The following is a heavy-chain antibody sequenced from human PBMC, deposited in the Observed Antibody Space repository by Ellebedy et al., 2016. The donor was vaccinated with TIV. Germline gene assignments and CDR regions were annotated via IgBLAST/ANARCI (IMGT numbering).Heavy chain of an antibody. J-gene: IGHJ2*01. CDR3: ARGSSSWYRYFDL. Sequence: GESLKISCAASGFTFSSYGMHWVRQAPGKGLEWVAVISYDGSNKYYADSVKGRFTISRDNSKNTLYLQMNSLRAEDTAVYYCARGSSSWYRYFDLWGRGTLVTVSA. D-gene: IGHD6-13*01. CDR1: GFTFSSYG. CDR2: ISYDGSNK. V-gene: IGHV3-30*03.